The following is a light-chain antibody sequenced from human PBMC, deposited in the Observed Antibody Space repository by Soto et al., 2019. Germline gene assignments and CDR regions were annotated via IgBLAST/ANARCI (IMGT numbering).Light chain of an antibody. Sequence: EIVMTQSPATLSVSPGERATLSCRASQSVTDNLDWYQQKPGQAPRLLIYGASTRATGIPARFSGSGSGTEFNHTISSLQSEDFALYYYQESNNWPYTFGQGTKLEIK. V-gene: IGKV3-15*01. CDR3: QESNNWPYT. CDR2: GAS. J-gene: IGKJ2*01. CDR1: QSVTDN.